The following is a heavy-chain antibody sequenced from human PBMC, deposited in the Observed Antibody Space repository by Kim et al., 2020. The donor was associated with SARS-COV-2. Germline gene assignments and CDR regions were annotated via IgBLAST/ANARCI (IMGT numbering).Heavy chain of an antibody. Sequence: PSVPGQVTISADKSISTAYLQWSSLKASDTAMYYCARRGAYDYGDGAFDYWGQGTLVTVSS. J-gene: IGHJ4*02. CDR3: ARRGAYDYGDGAFDY. D-gene: IGHD4-17*01. V-gene: IGHV5-51*01.